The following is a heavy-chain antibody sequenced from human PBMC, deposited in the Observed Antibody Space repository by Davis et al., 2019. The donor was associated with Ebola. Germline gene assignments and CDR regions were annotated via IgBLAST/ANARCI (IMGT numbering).Heavy chain of an antibody. Sequence: ASVKVSCKASGYTFTDYAMNWVRQAPGQGLEWMGGINTNTGNPTYAQGFTGRFVFSLDTSVSTAYLQISGLKAEDTAVYYCARCEENPDTTMVSCFDYWGQGTLVTVSS. J-gene: IGHJ4*02. D-gene: IGHD5-18*01. CDR2: INTNTGNP. CDR1: GYTFTDYA. CDR3: ARCEENPDTTMVSCFDY. V-gene: IGHV7-4-1*02.